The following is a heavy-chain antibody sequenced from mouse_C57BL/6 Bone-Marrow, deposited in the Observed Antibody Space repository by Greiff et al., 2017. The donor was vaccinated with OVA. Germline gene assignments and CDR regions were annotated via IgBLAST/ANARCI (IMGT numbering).Heavy chain of an antibody. Sequence: VQLQQPGAELVKPGASVKVSCKASGYTFTSYWMHWVKQRPGQGLEWIGRIHPSDSDTNYNQKFKGKATLTVDKSSSTAYMQLSSLTSEDSAVYYCASTLITTVVASDYWGQGTTLTVSS. CDR2: IHPSDSDT. CDR3: ASTLITTVVASDY. CDR1: GYTFTSYW. V-gene: IGHV1-74*01. J-gene: IGHJ2*01. D-gene: IGHD1-1*01.